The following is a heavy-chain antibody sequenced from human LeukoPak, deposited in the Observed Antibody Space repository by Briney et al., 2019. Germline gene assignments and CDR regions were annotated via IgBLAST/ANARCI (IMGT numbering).Heavy chain of an antibody. CDR1: GVNFDDYA. D-gene: IGHD3-16*01. CDR2: LNWDSRSM. V-gene: IGHV3-9*01. J-gene: IGHJ6*02. Sequence: PGGSLRLSCAASGVNFDDYAMHWVRQSPGTGLEWVAGLNWDSRSMAYADSVKGRFTISRDNAKNSLYLQMNSLRAEDTALYYCAKDYDYVFSGMDVWGQGTTVTVSS. CDR3: AKDYDYVFSGMDV.